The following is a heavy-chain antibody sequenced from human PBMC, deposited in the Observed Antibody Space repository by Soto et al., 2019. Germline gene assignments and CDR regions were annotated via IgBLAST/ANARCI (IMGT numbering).Heavy chain of an antibody. Sequence: EVQLVESGGGLVQPGQSLRLSCIGSGFTFGDYAMSWFRQAPGKGLEWVGFIRSKPYGGTTEYAASVKGRFTISRDDSKSTAYLQMNSLQTEDTAMYYCTKRSYFDYWGQGTLVTVSS. D-gene: IGHD1-1*01. J-gene: IGHJ4*02. V-gene: IGHV3-49*03. CDR2: IRSKPYGGTT. CDR3: TKRSYFDY. CDR1: GFTFGDYA.